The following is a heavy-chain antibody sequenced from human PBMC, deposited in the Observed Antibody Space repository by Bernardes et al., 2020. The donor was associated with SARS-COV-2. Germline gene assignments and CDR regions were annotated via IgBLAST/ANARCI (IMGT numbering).Heavy chain of an antibody. CDR3: ARGQHTTTHHRKGREDWFDH. Sequence: SETLSLTCTVSGGSISGHYWGWIRQTPGKGLEWIGNIYTTGSTYYSPSLKSRVTISIDMSKNQFSLKLSSVTAADTAVYYYARGQHTTTHHRKGREDWFDHWGQGTLVTVSS. CDR1: GGSISGHY. CDR2: IYTTGST. V-gene: IGHV4-4*08. D-gene: IGHD1-1*01. J-gene: IGHJ5*02.